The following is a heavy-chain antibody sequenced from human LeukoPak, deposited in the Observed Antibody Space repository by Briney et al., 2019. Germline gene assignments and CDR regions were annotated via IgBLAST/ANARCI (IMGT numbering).Heavy chain of an antibody. Sequence: GGSLRLSCAASGFTFSSYAMGWVRQAPGKGLEWVSGISAGGGSAYYADSVKGRFTISRDNAKNSLYLQMNSLRAEDTAVYYCARDPPMVRGARDDYWGQGTLVTVSS. J-gene: IGHJ4*02. CDR1: GFTFSSYA. V-gene: IGHV3-23*01. D-gene: IGHD3-10*01. CDR2: ISAGGGSA. CDR3: ARDPPMVRGARDDY.